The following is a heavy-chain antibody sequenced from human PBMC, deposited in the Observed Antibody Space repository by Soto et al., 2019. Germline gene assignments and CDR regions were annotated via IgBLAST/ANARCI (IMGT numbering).Heavy chain of an antibody. CDR1: GYTFTSYA. CDR2: INAGNGNT. D-gene: IGHD6-19*01. Sequence: QGQLVQSGAEVKKPGASVKVSCKASGYTFTSYAMHWVRQAPAQRLEWMGWINAGNGNTKYSQKFQGRVTITRDTSASTAYMELSSLRSEDTAVYYCARDRRSQSSGSPKPPFDYWGQGTLVTVSS. V-gene: IGHV1-3*01. CDR3: ARDRRSQSSGSPKPPFDY. J-gene: IGHJ4*02.